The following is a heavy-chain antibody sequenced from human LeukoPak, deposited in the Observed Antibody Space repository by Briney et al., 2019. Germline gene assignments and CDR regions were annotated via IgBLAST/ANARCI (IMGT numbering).Heavy chain of an antibody. V-gene: IGHV4-39*01. Sequence: PSETLSLTCTVSGGSISSSSYYWGWIRQPPGKGLEWIGSIYYSGSTYYNPSLKSRVTISVDTSKNQFSLKLSSVTAADTAVYYCVRQGIGGDPTLAAEYFQHWGQGTLVTVSS. CDR3: VRQGIGGDPTLAAEYFQH. J-gene: IGHJ1*01. D-gene: IGHD2-21*01. CDR1: GGSISSSSYY. CDR2: IYYSGST.